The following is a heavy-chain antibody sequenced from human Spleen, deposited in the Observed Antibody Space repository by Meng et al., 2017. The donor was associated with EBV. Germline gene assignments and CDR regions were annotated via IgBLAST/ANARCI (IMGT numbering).Heavy chain of an antibody. Sequence: QVPLQESGPGLVKPSQTLSLTCAVSGVSISSGAYYWSWIRQPPGKGLEWIGYIYYSGSTYYNPSLKSRVTISINTSKIQLSLKLSSVTVADTALYYCAGGSGKGRTFQHWGQGTLVTVSS. CDR3: AGGSGKGRTFQH. D-gene: IGHD3-3*01. CDR2: IYYSGST. V-gene: IGHV4-30-4*01. CDR1: GVSISSGAYY. J-gene: IGHJ1*01.